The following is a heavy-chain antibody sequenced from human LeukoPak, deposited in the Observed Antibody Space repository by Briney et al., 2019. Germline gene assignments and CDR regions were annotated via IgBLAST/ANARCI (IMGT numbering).Heavy chain of an antibody. D-gene: IGHD1-26*01. Sequence: GGSLRLSCAASGFTFSDYYLSWIRPAPGKGLEWVSYISSSGSTIYYADSVKGRFTISRDNAKNSLYLQMNSLRAEDTAVCYCARVWDSGSYFDWGQGTLVTVSS. CDR2: ISSSGSTI. CDR3: ARVWDSGSYFD. V-gene: IGHV3-11*01. CDR1: GFTFSDYY. J-gene: IGHJ4*02.